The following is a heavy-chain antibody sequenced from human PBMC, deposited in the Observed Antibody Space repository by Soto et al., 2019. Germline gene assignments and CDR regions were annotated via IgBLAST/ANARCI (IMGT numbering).Heavy chain of an antibody. CDR3: AKYDEYSPLSY. Sequence: SETLSLTCTVSGGSFRSVSDNWGWIRQAPGKGLEWLATLQYSGSTHYNPSLKNRVTMSINTSKNEFSLRLTSVTAADTAIYFCAKYDEYSPLSYWGQGTLVTVSS. D-gene: IGHD3-3*01. CDR2: LQYSGST. J-gene: IGHJ4*02. V-gene: IGHV4-39*01. CDR1: GGSFRSVSDN.